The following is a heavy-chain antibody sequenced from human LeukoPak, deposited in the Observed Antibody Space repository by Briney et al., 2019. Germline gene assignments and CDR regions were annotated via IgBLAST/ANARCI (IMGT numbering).Heavy chain of an antibody. Sequence: ASVKVSCKASGGTFIKYTISWVRQRPGQGLEWMGGITPLFGTANYAQKFQGRVTITADESASTAYMELSSLRSEDTAVYYCARAVDTAMAFDYWGQGTLVTVSS. J-gene: IGHJ4*02. CDR2: ITPLFGTA. CDR3: ARAVDTAMAFDY. D-gene: IGHD5-18*01. V-gene: IGHV1-69*13. CDR1: GGTFIKYT.